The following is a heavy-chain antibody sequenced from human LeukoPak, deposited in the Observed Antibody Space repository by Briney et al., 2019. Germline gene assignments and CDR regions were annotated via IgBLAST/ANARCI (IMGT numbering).Heavy chain of an antibody. J-gene: IGHJ6*02. V-gene: IGHV4-34*01. CDR1: RGSRCGYS. CDR2: INHGGTT. Sequence: SETLSLTCAGFRGSRCGYSWNWIRQPPGKGLEWIGEINHGGTTNYNPSLKSRVTISVDTSRNQFSLKLNAVTAADTAVYYCAREVGTGWYYYGLDVWGQGTTVTVSS. CDR3: AREVGTGWYYYGLDV. D-gene: IGHD2-15*01.